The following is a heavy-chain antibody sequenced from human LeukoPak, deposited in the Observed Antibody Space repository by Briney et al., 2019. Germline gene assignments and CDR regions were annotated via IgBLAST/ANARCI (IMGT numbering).Heavy chain of an antibody. J-gene: IGHJ4*02. D-gene: IGHD1-26*01. Sequence: SETLSLTCTVSGGAISSYYWSWIRQPPGKGLEWIGYIYYSGSTNYNPSLKSRVTMSVYTSKNHFSLKLRSVTAADTAVYYCARDRGAFEYWGQGTLVTVSS. CDR1: GGAISSYY. CDR2: IYYSGST. CDR3: ARDRGAFEY. V-gene: IGHV4-59*12.